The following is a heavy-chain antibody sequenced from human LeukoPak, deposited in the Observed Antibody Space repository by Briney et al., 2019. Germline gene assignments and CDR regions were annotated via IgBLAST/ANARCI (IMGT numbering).Heavy chain of an antibody. V-gene: IGHV5-51*01. CDR3: ARQRQYQSHNWFDP. CDR2: IYPGDSDT. D-gene: IGHD2-2*01. CDR1: GSSFTSYW. Sequence: GASLQISCKGSGSSFTSYWIGWVRQLPGKGLEWMGIIYPGDSDTRYSPSFQGQVTISADKSISTAYLQWSSLKASDTAMYYCARQRQYQSHNWFDPWGQGTLVTVSS. J-gene: IGHJ5*02.